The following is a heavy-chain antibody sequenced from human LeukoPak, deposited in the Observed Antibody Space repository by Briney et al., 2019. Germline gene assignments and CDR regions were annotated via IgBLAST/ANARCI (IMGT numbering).Heavy chain of an antibody. CDR1: GFSFSSYW. CDR3: ARPAVAGLRAGGYDY. J-gene: IGHJ4*02. D-gene: IGHD6-19*01. V-gene: IGHV3-74*01. Sequence: GGSLRLSCAASGFSFSSYWMHWVRQAPGKGLVWVSRISSDGNIINYADSVKGRFTISRDNAKNTLYLQMNSLRVEDTAVYYCARPAVAGLRAGGYDYWGQGTLVTVSS. CDR2: ISSDGNII.